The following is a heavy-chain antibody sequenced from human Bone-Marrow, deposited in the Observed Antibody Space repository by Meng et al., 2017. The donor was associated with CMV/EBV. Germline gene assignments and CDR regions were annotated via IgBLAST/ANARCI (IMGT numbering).Heavy chain of an antibody. Sequence: GESLKISCAASGFTFSSYWMSWVRQAPGKGPEWVANIKQDGSEKYYVDSVKGRFTISRDNAKNSLYLQMNSLRAEDTAVYYCARDRGYSSSSRLNYWGQGTLVTVSS. CDR2: IKQDGSEK. CDR1: GFTFSSYW. V-gene: IGHV3-7*01. J-gene: IGHJ4*02. D-gene: IGHD6-13*01. CDR3: ARDRGYSSSSRLNY.